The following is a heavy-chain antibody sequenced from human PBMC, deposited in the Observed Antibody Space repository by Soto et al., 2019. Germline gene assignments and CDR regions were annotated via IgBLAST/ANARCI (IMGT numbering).Heavy chain of an antibody. CDR1: GYTFINYY. V-gene: IGHV1-46*03. D-gene: IGHD6-6*01. CDR2: INPNGGST. Sequence: QVQLVQSGAEVKKPGASVKVSCKASGYTFINYYIHWVRQAPGQGLEWMGVINPNGGSTVYAQKFKSRITLIRDTSTSTVYVELSSLRSDDTAVYFCVRATAARQRDYSYHYYLHIWGKGPTVTVSS. CDR3: VRATAARQRDYSYHYYLHI. J-gene: IGHJ6*03.